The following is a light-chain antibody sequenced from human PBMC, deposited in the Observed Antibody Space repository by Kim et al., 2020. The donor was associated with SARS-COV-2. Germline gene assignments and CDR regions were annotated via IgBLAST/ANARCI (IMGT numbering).Light chain of an antibody. V-gene: IGKV3-20*01. CDR1: QSVGSPY. CDR2: AAS. J-gene: IGKJ4*01. Sequence: ESVLTQSPGTLSLSPGERATLSCRASQSVGSPYLAWYQQKPGQAPRLLIYAASRRAAGIPDRFSGSGSGTDFTLTISRLEPEDFAVYYCLQTGRSPLSFGEGTKLEF. CDR3: LQTGRSPLS.